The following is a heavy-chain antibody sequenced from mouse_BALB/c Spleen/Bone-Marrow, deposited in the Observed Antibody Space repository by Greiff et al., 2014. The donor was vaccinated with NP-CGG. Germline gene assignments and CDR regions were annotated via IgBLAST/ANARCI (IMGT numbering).Heavy chain of an antibody. CDR3: AGNGYYGWIAY. J-gene: IGHJ3*01. D-gene: IGHD2-3*01. Sequence: EVKLMESGGGLVQPGGSLKLSCAASRFDFSSYWMTWVRQAPGKGLEWIGEINPESSTINYTPSLEDKFIISRDNAKNTLYLQMSKVRSEDTALYYCAGNGYYGWIAYWGQGTLVTVSA. V-gene: IGHV4-1*02. CDR2: INPESSTI. CDR1: RFDFSSYW.